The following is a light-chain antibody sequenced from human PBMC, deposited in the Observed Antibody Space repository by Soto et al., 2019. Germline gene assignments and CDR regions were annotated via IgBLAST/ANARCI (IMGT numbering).Light chain of an antibody. CDR3: QQYNSYSWT. J-gene: IGKJ1*01. V-gene: IGKV1-5*01. CDR1: QSISSW. Sequence: DIHMTQSPSTLSASVGDRVTITCRASQSISSWLAWYQQKPGKAPKLLIYDASSLESGVPSRFSGSGSGTEFTLTVSSLQPDDFATHYCQQYNSYSWTFGQGTKVDIK. CDR2: DAS.